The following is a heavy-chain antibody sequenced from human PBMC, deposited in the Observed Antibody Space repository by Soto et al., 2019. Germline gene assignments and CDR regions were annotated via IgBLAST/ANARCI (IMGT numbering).Heavy chain of an antibody. Sequence: SRTCTVSGGSISSNYWTWIRQPPGKGLEWIGYVYNSGSTNYNPSLKSRVTISEDTSKSQFSLKVNSMTAADTAVYYCARYRREAVAGYTLDNWGQGILVTVSS. CDR2: VYNSGST. CDR3: ARYRREAVAGYTLDN. D-gene: IGHD6-13*01. CDR1: GGSISSNY. V-gene: IGHV4-59*01. J-gene: IGHJ4*02.